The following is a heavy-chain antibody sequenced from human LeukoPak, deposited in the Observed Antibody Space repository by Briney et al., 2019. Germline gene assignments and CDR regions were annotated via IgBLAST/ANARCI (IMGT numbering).Heavy chain of an antibody. CDR2: IGPTGSDR. J-gene: IGHJ4*02. Sequence: GGSLRLSCTASGLTFSTSGFNWVRQTPGKGLEWVASIGPTGSDRYHADSIKGRFTISRDNANSFLYLQMNSLRAEDTAVYYCATETNGRHYDYWGQGTLLTVSS. CDR3: ATETNGRHYDY. V-gene: IGHV3-21*06. CDR1: GLTFSTSG. D-gene: IGHD1-14*01.